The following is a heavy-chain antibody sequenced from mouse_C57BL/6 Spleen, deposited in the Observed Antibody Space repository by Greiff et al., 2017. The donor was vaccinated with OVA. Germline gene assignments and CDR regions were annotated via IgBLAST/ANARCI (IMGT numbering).Heavy chain of an antibody. V-gene: IGHV1-20*01. Sequence: EVKLVESGPELVKPGDSVKISCKASGYSFTGYFMNWVMQSHGKSLEWIGRINPYNGDTFYNQKFKGKATLTVDKSSSTAHMELRSLTSEDSAVYYCARYGNYAMDYWGQGTSVTVSS. CDR1: GYSFTGYF. CDR3: ARYGNYAMDY. CDR2: INPYNGDT. J-gene: IGHJ4*01. D-gene: IGHD2-1*01.